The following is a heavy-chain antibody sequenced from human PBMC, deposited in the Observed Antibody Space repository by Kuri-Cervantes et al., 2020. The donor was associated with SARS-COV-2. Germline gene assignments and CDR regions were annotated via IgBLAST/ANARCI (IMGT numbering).Heavy chain of an antibody. J-gene: IGHJ4*02. Sequence: SVKVSCKASGGTFGSYAISWVRQAPGQGLEWMGGIIPIFGTANYAQKFQGRVTITADESTSTAYMELSSLRSEDTAVYYCARGESPTTYYYDSNYYFDYWGQGTLVTVSS. D-gene: IGHD3-22*01. CDR1: GGTFGSYA. CDR2: IIPIFGTA. V-gene: IGHV1-69*13. CDR3: ARGESPTTYYYDSNYYFDY.